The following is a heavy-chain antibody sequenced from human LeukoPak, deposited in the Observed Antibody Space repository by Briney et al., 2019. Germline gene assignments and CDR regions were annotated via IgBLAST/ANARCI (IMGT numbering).Heavy chain of an antibody. CDR2: ISATTSTT. V-gene: IGHV3-48*03. CDR1: GFIFSNYA. CDR3: ASSGVKVAQVPFDY. D-gene: IGHD2-15*01. J-gene: IGHJ4*02. Sequence: GGSLILSCAASGFIFSNYAMNWVRQAPGKGLEWVSYISATTSTTFYADSVEGRFTISRDNAKTLVYLQMNSLRAEDTAVYYCASSGVKVAQVPFDYWGQGTLVTVSS.